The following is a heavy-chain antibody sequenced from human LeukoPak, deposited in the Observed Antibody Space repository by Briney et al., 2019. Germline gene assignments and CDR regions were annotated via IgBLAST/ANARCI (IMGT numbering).Heavy chain of an antibody. CDR1: GGSLSGYY. V-gene: IGHV4-34*01. CDR3: ARGRQDLTMIVVVMTAVSYYLDV. D-gene: IGHD3-22*01. Sequence: SETLSLTCAVYGGSLSGYYWTWIRQTPEKGLEWIGEMNPSGSTSYNPSLKSRVTISVDTSKNQFSLKLSSVTAADTAVYYCARGRQDLTMIVVVMTAVSYYLDVWGKGTTVTVS. CDR2: MNPSGST. J-gene: IGHJ6*03.